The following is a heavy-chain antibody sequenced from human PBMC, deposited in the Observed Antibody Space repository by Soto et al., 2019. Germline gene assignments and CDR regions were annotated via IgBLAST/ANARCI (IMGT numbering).Heavy chain of an antibody. J-gene: IGHJ5*02. CDR1: GFTFSSYG. D-gene: IGHD3-3*01. CDR3: ARDREPYYDFWSAYVDP. Sequence: QVQLVESGGGVVQPGRSLRLSCAASGFTFSSYGMHWVRQAPGKGLEWVAGIWYDGSNKYYADSVKGRFTISRDNSKNTLYLQMNSLRAEDTAVYYCARDREPYYDFWSAYVDPWGQGTLVTVSS. CDR2: IWYDGSNK. V-gene: IGHV3-33*01.